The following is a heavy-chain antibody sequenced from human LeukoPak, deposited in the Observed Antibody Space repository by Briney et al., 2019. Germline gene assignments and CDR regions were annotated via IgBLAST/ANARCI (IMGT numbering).Heavy chain of an antibody. CDR1: GHTLTELS. CDR3: TSDDYGGNSAKTADFDY. J-gene: IGHJ4*02. D-gene: IGHD4-23*01. Sequence: ASVKVSCTVSGHTLTELSMHWARQAPGEGLEWMGGFDPEDGETIYAQKFQGRVSMTEDTSTDTAYMELSSLRSEDTAVYYCTSDDYGGNSAKTADFDYWGQGTLVTVSS. V-gene: IGHV1-24*01. CDR2: FDPEDGET.